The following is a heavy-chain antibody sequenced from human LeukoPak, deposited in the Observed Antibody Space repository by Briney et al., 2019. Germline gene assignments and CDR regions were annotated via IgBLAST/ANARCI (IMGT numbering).Heavy chain of an antibody. D-gene: IGHD4/OR15-4a*01. CDR3: ARGDTMLTTYYFDY. J-gene: IGHJ4*02. CDR2: IIPILDTP. CDR1: GGTFSSYA. V-gene: IGHV1-69*04. Sequence: SVKVSCKASGGTFSSYAINWVRQAPGQGLEWMGRIIPILDTPNYAQKFQGRVTITADKSTSTAYMELSSLRSEDTAVYYCARGDTMLTTYYFDYWGQGTLVTVSS.